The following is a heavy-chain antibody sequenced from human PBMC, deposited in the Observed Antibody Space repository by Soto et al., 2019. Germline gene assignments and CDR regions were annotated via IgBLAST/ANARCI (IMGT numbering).Heavy chain of an antibody. CDR2: IKHDGSET. V-gene: IGHV3-7*01. Sequence: GGSLRLSCAASGFTFSNFWMGWVRQAPGKGLEWVANIKHDGSETFYVDSLKGRFTISRDNTKNSLSLQINNLRVEDTAVYYCARALGWRDGFDMWGQGTMVTV. CDR3: ARALGWRDGFDM. D-gene: IGHD2-15*01. J-gene: IGHJ3*02. CDR1: GFTFSNFW.